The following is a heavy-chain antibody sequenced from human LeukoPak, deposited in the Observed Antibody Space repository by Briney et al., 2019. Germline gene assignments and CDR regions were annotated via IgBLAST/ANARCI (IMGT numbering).Heavy chain of an antibody. CDR2: ILYDGSNK. Sequence: GGSLRLSCAASGFTFSSYDMHWVRQAPGKGLEWVALILYDGSNKNYADSVNGRSTISRDNSKNTVYLQMNSLRAEDTAVYYCAALDHGHDYWGQGTLVTVSS. J-gene: IGHJ4*02. CDR3: AALDHGHDY. CDR1: GFTFSSYD. V-gene: IGHV3-30*03.